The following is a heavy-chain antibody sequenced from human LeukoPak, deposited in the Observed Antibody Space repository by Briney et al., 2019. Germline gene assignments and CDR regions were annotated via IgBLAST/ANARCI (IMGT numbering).Heavy chain of an antibody. V-gene: IGHV4-34*01. CDR2: INHSGST. Sequence: SETLSLTCTVSGGSISTYYWTWIRQPPGKGLEWIGEINHSGSTNYNPSLKSRVTISVDTSKNQFSLKLSSVTAADTAVYYCARGGSKSPDYYDSSGYSDYWGQGTLVTVSS. CDR3: ARGGSKSPDYYDSSGYSDY. D-gene: IGHD3-22*01. J-gene: IGHJ4*02. CDR1: GGSISTYY.